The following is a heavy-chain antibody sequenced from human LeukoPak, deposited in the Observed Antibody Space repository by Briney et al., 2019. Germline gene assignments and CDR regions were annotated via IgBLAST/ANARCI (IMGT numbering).Heavy chain of an antibody. CDR1: GGSFSGYY. Sequence: PSETLSLTCAVYGGSFSGYYWSWIRQPPGKGLEWIGEINHSGSTNYNPSLKSRVTISVDTSKNQFSLKLSSVTAADTAVYYCNRRPSDYWGQGTLVTVSS. J-gene: IGHJ4*02. CDR2: INHSGST. V-gene: IGHV4-34*01. D-gene: IGHD1-14*01. CDR3: NRRPSDY.